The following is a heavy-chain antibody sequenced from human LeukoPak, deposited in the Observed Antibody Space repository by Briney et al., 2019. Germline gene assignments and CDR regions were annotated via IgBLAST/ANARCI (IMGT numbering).Heavy chain of an antibody. V-gene: IGHV1-18*01. CDR3: AREKNWFDP. J-gene: IGHJ5*02. Sequence: ASVKVSCTASGYAFASNGISWVRQAPGQGLEWMGWISPYNGNTKYAQKFEGRVTMTTDKSTSTAYMELRSLRSDDTAVYYCAREKNWFDPWGQGTLVTVSS. CDR1: GYAFASNG. CDR2: ISPYNGNT.